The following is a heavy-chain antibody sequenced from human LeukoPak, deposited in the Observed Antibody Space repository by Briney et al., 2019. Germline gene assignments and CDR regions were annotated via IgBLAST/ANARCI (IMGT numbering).Heavy chain of an antibody. Sequence: GGSLRLSCAASGFTFSSYEMNWVRQAPGKGLEWVSYISSSGSTIYYADSVKGRFTISRDNAKNSLYLQMNSLRAEDTAVYYCARDVKGRIAVAGRTSSDAFDIWGQGTMATVSS. V-gene: IGHV3-48*03. CDR2: ISSSGSTI. CDR1: GFTFSSYE. CDR3: ARDVKGRIAVAGRTSSDAFDI. D-gene: IGHD6-19*01. J-gene: IGHJ3*02.